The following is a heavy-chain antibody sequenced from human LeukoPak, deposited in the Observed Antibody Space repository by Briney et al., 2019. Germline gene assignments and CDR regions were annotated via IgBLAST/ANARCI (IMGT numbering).Heavy chain of an antibody. D-gene: IGHD5-12*01. CDR1: GGSISSGSYY. J-gene: IGHJ4*02. Sequence: SETLSLTCTVSGGSISSGSYYWRWIRQPAGKGLEWIGRIYTSGSTNYNPSLKSRVTISVDTSKNQFSLKLSSVTAADTAVYYCARAGYSGYDLDYWGQGTLVTVSS. CDR2: IYTSGST. CDR3: ARAGYSGYDLDY. V-gene: IGHV4-61*02.